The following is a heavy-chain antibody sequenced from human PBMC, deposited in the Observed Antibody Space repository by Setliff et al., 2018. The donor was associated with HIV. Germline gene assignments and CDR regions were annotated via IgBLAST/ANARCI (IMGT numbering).Heavy chain of an antibody. CDR1: GDSVNSGSYF. CDR3: GRHHDSDRSGDPDWFDP. J-gene: IGHJ5*02. CDR2: LYYNGRT. D-gene: IGHD3-22*01. V-gene: IGHV4-39*01. Sequence: NPSETLSLTCTVSGDSVNSGSYFWAWIRQPPGKGLEYIGTLYYNGRTQYNASLKSRVTISVDTSKNQFSLKLNSVTAADTAVYYCGRHHDSDRSGDPDWFDPWGQGILVTVSS.